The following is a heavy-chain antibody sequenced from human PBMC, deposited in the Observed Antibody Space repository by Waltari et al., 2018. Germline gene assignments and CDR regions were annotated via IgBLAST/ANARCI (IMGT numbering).Heavy chain of an antibody. J-gene: IGHJ6*02. Sequence: QVQLQQWGAGLLTPSETLSLTCAVYGGSFSGYYWSWIRQPPGKGLEWIGELNPRGITNYKPTRMSGVTRSVDTSKNHVSLKLSSVTAADTAVYYWARGRLRRVSGPRRGMDVWGQGTTVTVSS. CDR1: GGSFSGYY. D-gene: IGHD4-17*01. CDR2: LNPRGIT. CDR3: ARGRLRRVSGPRRGMDV. V-gene: IGHV4-34*01.